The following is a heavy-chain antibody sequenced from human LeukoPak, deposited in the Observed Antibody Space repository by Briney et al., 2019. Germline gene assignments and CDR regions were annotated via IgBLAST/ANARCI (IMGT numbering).Heavy chain of an antibody. CDR2: IYYSGST. J-gene: IGHJ6*02. Sequence: SETLSLTCTVSGGSISSSSYYWGWIRQPPGKGLEWIGSIYYSGSTYYNPSPKSRVTISVDTSKNQFSLKLSSVTAADTAVYYCARDGHYSSSWYAHYYYGMDVWGQGTTVTVSS. V-gene: IGHV4-39*07. CDR3: ARDGHYSSSWYAHYYYGMDV. D-gene: IGHD6-13*01. CDR1: GGSISSSSYY.